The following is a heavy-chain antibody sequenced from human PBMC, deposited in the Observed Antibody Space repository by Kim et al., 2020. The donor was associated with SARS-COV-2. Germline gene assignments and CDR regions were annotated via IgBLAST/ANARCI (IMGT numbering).Heavy chain of an antibody. Sequence: SETLSLTCTVSGGSISSGGYYWSWIRQHPGKGLEWIGYIYYSGSTYYNPSLKSRVTISVDTSKNQFSLKLSSVTAAHTAVYYCARDRAPTVRYFDWTQYWYFDLWGRGTLVTVSS. D-gene: IGHD3-9*01. J-gene: IGHJ2*01. CDR2: IYYSGST. V-gene: IGHV4-31*03. CDR1: GGSISSGGYY. CDR3: ARDRAPTVRYFDWTQYWYFDL.